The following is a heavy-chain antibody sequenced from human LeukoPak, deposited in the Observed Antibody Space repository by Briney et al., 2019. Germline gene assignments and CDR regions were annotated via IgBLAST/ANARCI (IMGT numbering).Heavy chain of an antibody. CDR2: IYYSGST. D-gene: IGHD3-22*01. V-gene: IGHV4-39*01. CDR3: ARHQYAHYYDSSGFIDY. CDR1: GGSISSSSYY. Sequence: SETLSLTCTVSGGSISSSSYYWGWIRQPPGKGLEWIGSIYYSGSTYYNPSLKSRVTISVDTSKNQFSLKLSPVTAADTAVYYCARHQYAHYYDSSGFIDYWGQGTLVTVSS. J-gene: IGHJ4*02.